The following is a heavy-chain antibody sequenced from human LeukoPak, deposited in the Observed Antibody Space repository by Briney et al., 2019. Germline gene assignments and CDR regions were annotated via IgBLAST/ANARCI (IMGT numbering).Heavy chain of an antibody. CDR1: GYSISSGYY. J-gene: IGHJ6*02. CDR2: IYHSGST. V-gene: IGHV4-38-2*02. CDR3: ARDSPYGSGSTYGMDV. D-gene: IGHD3-10*01. Sequence: SETLSLTCTVSGYSISSGYYWGWIRQPPGKGLEWIGSIYHSGSTYYNPSLKSRVTISVDTSKNQFSLKLSSVTAADTAVYYCARDSPYGSGSTYGMDVWGQGTTVTVSS.